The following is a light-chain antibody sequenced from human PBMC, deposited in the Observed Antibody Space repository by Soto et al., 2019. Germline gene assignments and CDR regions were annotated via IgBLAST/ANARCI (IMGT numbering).Light chain of an antibody. CDR1: QNVDSN. CDR2: DVS. J-gene: IGKJ4*01. V-gene: IGKV3-15*01. CDR3: QQHIYWPALT. Sequence: EIVMTQSPATLSVSPGERATLSCRASQNVDSNLAWYQQKPGQAPRLLIYDVSTRVTGIPTRFSGSGSGTEFTLTITSLQPEYVAVSHCQQHIYWPALTFAGGTKVEIK.